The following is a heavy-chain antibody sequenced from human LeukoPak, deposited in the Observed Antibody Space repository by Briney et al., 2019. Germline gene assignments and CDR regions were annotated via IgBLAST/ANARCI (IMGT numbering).Heavy chain of an antibody. D-gene: IGHD3-22*01. CDR1: GFAFSSYG. V-gene: IGHV3-33*01. CDR2: IWYDGSNK. J-gene: IGHJ4*02. CDR3: ARDRGYYDSSVPFDY. Sequence: PGRSLRLSCAASGFAFSSYGMHWVRQAPGKGLAWVAVIWYDGSNKYYADSVKGRFTISRDNSKNTLYLQMNSLRAEDTAVYYCARDRGYYDSSVPFDYWGQGTLVTVSS.